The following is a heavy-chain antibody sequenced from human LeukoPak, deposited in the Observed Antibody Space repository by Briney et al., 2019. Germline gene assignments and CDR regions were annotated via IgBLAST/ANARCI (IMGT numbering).Heavy chain of an antibody. J-gene: IGHJ5*01. D-gene: IGHD6-19*01. CDR1: GYTFTSYA. CDR3: ARDGRYSSGWFDY. Sequence: ASVKVSCKASGYTFTSYAMHWVRQAPGQRLERMGWINAGNGNTKYSQKFQGRVTITRDTSASTAYMELSSLRSEDTAVYYCARDGRYSSGWFDYWGQGTLVTVSS. CDR2: INAGNGNT. V-gene: IGHV1-3*01.